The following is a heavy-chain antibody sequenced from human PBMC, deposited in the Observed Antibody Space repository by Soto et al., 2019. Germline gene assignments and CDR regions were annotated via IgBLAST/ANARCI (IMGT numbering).Heavy chain of an antibody. Sequence: PGGSLRLSCAVSGFTFSSYWMSWVRQAPGKGLEWVANIKQDGSEKYYVDSVKGRFTISRDNAKNSLYLQMNSLRAEDTAVYYCARDWTVAIFGVVIPSAVDYWGQGTLVTVSS. V-gene: IGHV3-7*01. CDR2: IKQDGSEK. D-gene: IGHD3-3*01. CDR1: GFTFSSYW. J-gene: IGHJ4*02. CDR3: ARDWTVAIFGVVIPSAVDY.